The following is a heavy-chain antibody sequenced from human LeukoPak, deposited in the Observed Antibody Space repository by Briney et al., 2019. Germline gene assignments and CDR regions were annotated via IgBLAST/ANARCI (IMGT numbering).Heavy chain of an antibody. CDR1: GYTFTSYG. CDR3: AREEYQLLGTLYYYYGMDV. V-gene: IGHV1-18*01. D-gene: IGHD2-2*01. Sequence: ASVKVSCKASGYTFTSYGISWVRQAPGQGLEWMGWISAYNGNTNYAQKLQGRVTMTTGTSTSTAYMELRSLRSDDTAVYYCAREEYQLLGTLYYYYGMDVWGQGTTVTVSS. J-gene: IGHJ6*02. CDR2: ISAYNGNT.